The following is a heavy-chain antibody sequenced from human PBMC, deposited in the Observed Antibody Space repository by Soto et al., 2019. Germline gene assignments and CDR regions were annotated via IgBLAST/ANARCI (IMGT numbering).Heavy chain of an antibody. CDR1: GGTFSSYT. CDR3: ASTSGSRLRLDWFDP. J-gene: IGHJ5*02. D-gene: IGHD3-10*01. Sequence: SSVKVSCKASGGTFSSYTISWVRQAPGQGLEWMGGIIPIFGTANYAQKFQGRVTITADESTSTAYMELSSLRSEDTAVYYCASTSGSRLRLDWFDPWGQGTLVTVSS. CDR2: IIPIFGTA. V-gene: IGHV1-69*13.